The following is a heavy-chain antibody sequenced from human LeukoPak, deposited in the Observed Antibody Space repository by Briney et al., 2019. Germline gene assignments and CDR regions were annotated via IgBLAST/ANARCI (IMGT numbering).Heavy chain of an antibody. D-gene: IGHD6-13*01. Sequence: GGSLRLSCAASGFIVSHNYMTWVRQAPGKGLEWISVIYIDGTTYYADSVKGRFTISRDQADNTLYLQMNTLRDEDTAVYYCARGPRYSFYWGQGTLVSVSS. V-gene: IGHV3-53*01. CDR1: GFIVSHNY. CDR2: IYIDGTT. CDR3: ARGPRYSFY. J-gene: IGHJ4*02.